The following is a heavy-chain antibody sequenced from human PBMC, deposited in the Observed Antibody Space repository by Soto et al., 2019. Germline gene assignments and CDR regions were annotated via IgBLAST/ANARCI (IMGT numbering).Heavy chain of an antibody. D-gene: IGHD6-13*01. Sequence: GGSLRLSCAASGFTFSSYGMSWVRQAPGKGLEWISDISGRGGSTYYADSVKGRFTIARDNSKSTLFLQMNSLRAEDKAVYYCAKESYSSIWSPYFDYWGQGTLVTVSS. CDR3: AKESYSSIWSPYFDY. CDR1: GFTFSSYG. V-gene: IGHV3-23*01. CDR2: ISGRGGST. J-gene: IGHJ4*02.